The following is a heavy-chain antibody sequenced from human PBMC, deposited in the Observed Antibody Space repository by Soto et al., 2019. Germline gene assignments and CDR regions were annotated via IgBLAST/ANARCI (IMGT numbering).Heavy chain of an antibody. V-gene: IGHV4-30-2*01. D-gene: IGHD6-19*01. Sequence: QLQLQESGSGLVKPSQTLSLTCAVSGGSISSGGYSWSWIRQPPGKGLEWIGYIYHSGSTYYNPSLKSRVTISVDRAKNQFSLKLSSVTAADPAVDYCARAGGLGAVAADYWGQGTLVTVSS. CDR3: ARAGGLGAVAADY. CDR1: GGSISSGGYS. CDR2: IYHSGST. J-gene: IGHJ4*02.